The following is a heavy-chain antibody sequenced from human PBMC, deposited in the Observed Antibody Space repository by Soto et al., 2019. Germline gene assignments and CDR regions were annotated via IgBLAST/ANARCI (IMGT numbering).Heavy chain of an antibody. V-gene: IGHV3-23*01. Sequence: GGSLILSCAASGFIFENFGMSWVRQAPGKGLEWISSISGSGFKKYYADSVKGRFTISRDNSKSTVYLELNNLSAEDTAVYHCAKNQGVELVPLATVDWFDPWGQGSVVTVSS. J-gene: IGHJ5*02. D-gene: IGHD1-26*01. CDR1: GFIFENFG. CDR2: ISGSGFKK. CDR3: AKNQGVELVPLATVDWFDP.